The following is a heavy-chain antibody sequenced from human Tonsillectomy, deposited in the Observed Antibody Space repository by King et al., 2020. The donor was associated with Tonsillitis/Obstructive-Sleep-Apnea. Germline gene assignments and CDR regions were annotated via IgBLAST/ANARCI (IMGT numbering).Heavy chain of an antibody. J-gene: IGHJ3*02. CDR2: INPNSGGT. Sequence: QQVQSGAEVKKPGASVKVSCKASGYTFTGYYMHWVRQDPGQGLEWMGWINPNSGGTNYAQKFQGRVTMTRDTSISTAYMELSRLRSDDTAVYYCARDPLYYGSGSYYAFDIWGQGTMVTVSS. CDR3: ARDPLYYGSGSYYAFDI. CDR1: GYTFTGYY. V-gene: IGHV1-2*02. D-gene: IGHD3-10*01.